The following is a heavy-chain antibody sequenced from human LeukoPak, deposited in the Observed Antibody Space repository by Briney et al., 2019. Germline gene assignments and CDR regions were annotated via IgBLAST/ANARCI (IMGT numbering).Heavy chain of an antibody. J-gene: IGHJ4*02. V-gene: IGHV1-8*03. Sequence: GSSVKVSCKASGYTFTSYDINWVRQATGQGLEWMGWMNPNSGNTGYAQKFQGRVTITRNTSISTAYMELSSLRSEDTAVYYCARGSFVPYYYDSSGYHYGGDYWGQGTLVTVSS. D-gene: IGHD3-22*01. CDR2: MNPNSGNT. CDR1: GYTFTSYD. CDR3: ARGSFVPYYYDSSGYHYGGDY.